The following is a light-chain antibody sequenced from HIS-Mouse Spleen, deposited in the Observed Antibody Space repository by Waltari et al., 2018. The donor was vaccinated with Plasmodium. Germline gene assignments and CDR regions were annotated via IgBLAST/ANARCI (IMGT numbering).Light chain of an antibody. J-gene: IGKJ4*02. CDR3: QPYDNYPVT. CDR2: AAS. V-gene: IGKV1-8*01. CDR1: QGISSY. Sequence: AIRMTQSPSPFSASTGDRVTITCRASQGISSYLAWYQPKPGKAPKILIYAASTLKRGVPARFSGSGYGTDFTLSIRFLQAGDFCTYYGQPYDNYPVTFGGGNKVE.